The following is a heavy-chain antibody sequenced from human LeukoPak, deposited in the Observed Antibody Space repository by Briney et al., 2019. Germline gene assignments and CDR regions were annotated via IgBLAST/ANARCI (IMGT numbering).Heavy chain of an antibody. CDR3: ARSRDAYYDSSGYYHFDY. V-gene: IGHV3-23*01. CDR2: ISAGGGST. J-gene: IGHJ4*02. CDR1: GFTFSSYA. Sequence: PGGSLRLSCAASGFTFSSYAMSWVRQAPGKGLEWFSGISAGGGSTYYADSAKGRFTISRDNSKNTLYLQTNSLRAEDTAVYYCARSRDAYYDSSGYYHFDYWGQGTLVTVSS. D-gene: IGHD3-22*01.